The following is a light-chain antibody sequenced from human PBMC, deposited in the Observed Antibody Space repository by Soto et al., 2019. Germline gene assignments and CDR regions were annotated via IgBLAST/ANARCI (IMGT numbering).Light chain of an antibody. V-gene: IGKV3-20*01. CDR2: GAS. CDR1: QSVSSGY. Sequence: EIALTQSPGTLSLSPGERATLSCRASQSVSSGYLGWYQQKPGQAPRLLIYGASIRATGIPDRFSGSGSGTDFTLTISRLEPEDFAVYWCQYFGSSKYTFGQGTKLQIK. CDR3: QYFGSSKYT. J-gene: IGKJ2*01.